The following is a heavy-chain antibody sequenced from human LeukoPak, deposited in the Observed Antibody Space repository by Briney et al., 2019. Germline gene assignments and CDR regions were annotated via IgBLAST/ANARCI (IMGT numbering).Heavy chain of an antibody. D-gene: IGHD6-19*01. Sequence: GGSLRLSSAASGFTFSSYAMYWVRQAPGKGLEWVSGIFGSGGSTHYAGSVKGRFTISRDNSKNTVYLQMNRLRAEDTAVYYCAKTTTGYSSGRFPGWPVDYWGQGTLVTVSS. V-gene: IGHV3-23*01. CDR3: AKTTTGYSSGRFPGWPVDY. CDR1: GFTFSSYA. CDR2: IFGSGGST. J-gene: IGHJ4*02.